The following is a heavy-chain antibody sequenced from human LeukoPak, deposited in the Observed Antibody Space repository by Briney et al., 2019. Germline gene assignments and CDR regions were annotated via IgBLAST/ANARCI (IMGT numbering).Heavy chain of an antibody. J-gene: IGHJ4*02. V-gene: IGHV3-74*01. CDR3: AGDGAVTDLDF. CDR2: INTDGSGT. Sequence: GGSLRLSCAASGFTFRNFWMYWVRQVPGKGLFWVSRINTDGSGTAYAEPVKGRFTISRDNANNTLYLQMNSLSAEDTGIYYCAGDGAVTDLDFWGLGTLVT. D-gene: IGHD1-14*01. CDR1: GFTFRNFW.